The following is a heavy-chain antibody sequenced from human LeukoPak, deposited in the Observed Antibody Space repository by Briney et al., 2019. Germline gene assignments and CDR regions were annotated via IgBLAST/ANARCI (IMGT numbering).Heavy chain of an antibody. CDR2: IIPIFGTA. Sequence: SVKVSCKASGGTFSSYAISWVRQAPGQGLEWMGGIIPIFGTANYAQKFQGRVTITADESTSTAYMEVSSLRSEDTAVYYCARNRDGYNYFWFDPWGQGTLVTVSS. J-gene: IGHJ5*02. D-gene: IGHD5-24*01. V-gene: IGHV1-69*01. CDR1: GGTFSSYA. CDR3: ARNRDGYNYFWFDP.